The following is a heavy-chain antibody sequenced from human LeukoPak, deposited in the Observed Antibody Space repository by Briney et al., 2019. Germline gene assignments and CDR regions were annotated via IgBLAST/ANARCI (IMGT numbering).Heavy chain of an antibody. V-gene: IGHV4-59*01. Sequence: PSETLSLTCTVSGGYISSYYWNWIRQPPGKGLEWIGYISYSGSTNYNPSLKSRVTISVDTSKNQFSLNLSSVTEADTAVYYCARAGRYCSGTICYLSYWGQGTLVTVSS. D-gene: IGHD2-2*01. CDR2: ISYSGST. J-gene: IGHJ4*02. CDR1: GGYISSYY. CDR3: ARAGRYCSGTICYLSY.